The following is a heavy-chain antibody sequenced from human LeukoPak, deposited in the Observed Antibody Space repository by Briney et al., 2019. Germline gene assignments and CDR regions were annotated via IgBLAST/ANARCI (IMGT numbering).Heavy chain of an antibody. V-gene: IGHV3-30*18. Sequence: GGSLRLSCAASGFTFSSYGMHWVRQAPGKGLEWVAVISYDGSNKYYADSVKGRFTISRDNSKNTLYLQMNSLRAEDTAVYYCAKDVTMIGAFDIWGQGTMVTVSS. CDR3: AKDVTMIGAFDI. J-gene: IGHJ3*02. CDR2: ISYDGSNK. CDR1: GFTFSSYG. D-gene: IGHD3-22*01.